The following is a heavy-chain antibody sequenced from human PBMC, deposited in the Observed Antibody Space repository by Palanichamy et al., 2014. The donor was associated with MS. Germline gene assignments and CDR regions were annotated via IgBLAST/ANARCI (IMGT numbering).Heavy chain of an antibody. Sequence: QITLKESGPALVKPTQTLTVTCTFSGFSLKTSGVGVGWIRQPPGKALEWLGIIYWDDETRHNPSLKTRLTITKDTSKNQVVLTMTNMDPVDTATYYCAHKRSGYAENWFDPWGQGTLVTVSS. V-gene: IGHV2-5*02. CDR2: IYWDDET. CDR3: AHKRSGYAENWFDP. D-gene: IGHD5-12*01. J-gene: IGHJ5*02. CDR1: GFSLKTSGVG.